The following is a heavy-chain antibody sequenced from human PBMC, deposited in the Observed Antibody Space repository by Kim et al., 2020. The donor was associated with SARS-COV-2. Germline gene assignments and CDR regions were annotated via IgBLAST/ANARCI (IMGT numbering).Heavy chain of an antibody. CDR2: IQQNGSEK. CDR3: ARGRPAWELWTYWFDP. V-gene: IGHV3-7*03. CDR1: EFTFGDYW. J-gene: IGHJ5*02. Sequence: GGSLRLSCAASEFTFGDYWMSWVRQAPGKGLEWVAHIQQNGSEKYNVDSVQGRFTISRDNAKYSRYLQMKSLRAEDTAVYYCARGRPAWELWTYWFDPWG. D-gene: IGHD1-26*01.